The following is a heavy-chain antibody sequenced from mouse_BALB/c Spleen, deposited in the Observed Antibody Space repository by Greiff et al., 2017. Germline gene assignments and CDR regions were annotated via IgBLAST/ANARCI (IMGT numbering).Heavy chain of an antibody. CDR3: ARSGYRYDGLHFDY. J-gene: IGHJ2*01. D-gene: IGHD2-14*01. CDR1: GYTFSSYW. V-gene: IGHV1-9*01. Sequence: QVQLQQSGAELMKPGASVKISCKATGYTFSSYWIEWVKQRPGHGLEWIGEILPGSGSTNYNEKFKGKATFTADTSSNTAYMQLSSLTSEDSAVYYCARSGYRYDGLHFDYWGQGTTLTVSS. CDR2: ILPGSGST.